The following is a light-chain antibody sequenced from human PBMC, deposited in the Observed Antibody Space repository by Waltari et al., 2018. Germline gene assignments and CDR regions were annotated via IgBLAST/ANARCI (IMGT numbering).Light chain of an antibody. CDR1: QSVSSD. J-gene: IGKJ4*01. CDR3: QQYNNWPPLT. V-gene: IGKV3-15*01. CDR2: EAS. Sequence: EILMTQSPGTLSVSPGERATLSCRASQSVSSDLAWYQQKPGQAPRLLIYEASTRATGIPDRFSGRGSGTEFTLTISSLQPEEFGLYYCQQYNNWPPLTFGGGTKVEIK.